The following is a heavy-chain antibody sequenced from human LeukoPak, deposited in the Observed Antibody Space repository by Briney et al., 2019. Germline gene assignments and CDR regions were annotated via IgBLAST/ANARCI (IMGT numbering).Heavy chain of an antibody. V-gene: IGHV3-48*01. D-gene: IGHD3-3*01. J-gene: IGHJ4*02. CDR2: ISSSSSTI. CDR3: ARYGGGSFYDFWSGSKTGFDY. CDR1: GFTFSSYS. Sequence: GGSLRLSCAASGFTFSSYSMSWVRQAPGKGLEWVSYISSSSSTIYYADSVKGRFTISRDNAKNSLYLQMNSLRAEDTAVYYCARYGGGSFYDFWSGSKTGFDYWGQGTLVTVSS.